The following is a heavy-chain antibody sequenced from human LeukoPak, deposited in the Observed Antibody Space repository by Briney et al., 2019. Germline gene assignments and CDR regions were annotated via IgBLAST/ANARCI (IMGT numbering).Heavy chain of an antibody. J-gene: IGHJ4*02. D-gene: IGHD6-13*01. CDR1: NGSVSSSSHY. Sequence: SETLSLTCTVSNGSVSSSSHYWGWIRQPPGKGPEWIGTIYYSGTTFYNPSHKSRVAISIDTSKSQFSLKLSSVTAADTAVYYCARDRAAGGYYWGQGTLVTVSS. CDR2: IYYSGTT. V-gene: IGHV4-39*07. CDR3: ARDRAAGGYY.